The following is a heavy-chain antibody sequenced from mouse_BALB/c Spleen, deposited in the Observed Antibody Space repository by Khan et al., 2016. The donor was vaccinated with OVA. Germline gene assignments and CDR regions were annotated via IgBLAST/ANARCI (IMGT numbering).Heavy chain of an antibody. J-gene: IGHJ4*01. CDR2: ISNGGGKT. V-gene: IGHV5-12*02. D-gene: IGHD2-10*02. CDR3: ARHGYGKGDAMDY. Sequence: EVELVESGGGLVQPGGSLKLSCATSGFTFSDYYMYWFRQTPEKRLEWVAYISNGGGKTYYPDTVKGRCTISRDNAKHTPSLQMSRLRAEDTALYYCARHGYGKGDAMDYWGQGTSGTVSS. CDR1: GFTFSDYY.